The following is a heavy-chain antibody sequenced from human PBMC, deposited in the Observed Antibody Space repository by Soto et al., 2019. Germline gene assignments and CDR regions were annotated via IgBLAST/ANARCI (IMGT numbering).Heavy chain of an antibody. CDR3: ARVRGYQLLGWCDP. Sequence: QVQLQESGPGLVKPSQTLSLTCTVSGGSITSGGYYWSWIRQHPGKGLEWIGYIYHSGTTYYNPSHNSRVTISVGTSKSQSSLKLTSVPAADPAVYYCARVRGYQLLGWCDPCGQGTLVTVSS. CDR1: GGSITSGGYY. CDR2: IYHSGTT. D-gene: IGHD2-2*01. J-gene: IGHJ5*02. V-gene: IGHV4-31*03.